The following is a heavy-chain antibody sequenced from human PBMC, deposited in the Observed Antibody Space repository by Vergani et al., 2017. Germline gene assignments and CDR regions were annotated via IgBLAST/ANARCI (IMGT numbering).Heavy chain of an antibody. D-gene: IGHD2-15*01. CDR3: ARGSXLGGSCYKPLFDY. J-gene: IGHJ4*02. Sequence: QVQLQESGPGLVKPSQTLSLTCTVSGGSINSHNYYWSWIRQPAGKGLEWIGRIHTSGSTNYNPSLKSRVTMSEDTSKNQFYLNLTSLTAADTAVYFCARGSXLGGSCYKPLFDYWGQGILVTVSS. CDR1: GGSINSHNYY. V-gene: IGHV4-61*02. CDR2: IHTSGST.